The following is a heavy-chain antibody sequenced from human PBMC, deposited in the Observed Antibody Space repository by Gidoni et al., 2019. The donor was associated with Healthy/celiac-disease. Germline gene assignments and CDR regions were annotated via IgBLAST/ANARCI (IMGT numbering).Heavy chain of an antibody. CDR1: GFPFIDHY. Sequence: QVQLVESGGGLLKLGVSLRLSCAASGFPFIDHYMSLIRQAPGKGLECVAYISSSSSYTNYADSVKGRFTIARDNAKNSLYLQMNSLRAEDTAVYYCARAYSSGWADAFDIWGQGTMVTVSS. V-gene: IGHV3-11*05. CDR3: ARAYSSGWADAFDI. CDR2: ISSSSSYT. J-gene: IGHJ3*02. D-gene: IGHD6-19*01.